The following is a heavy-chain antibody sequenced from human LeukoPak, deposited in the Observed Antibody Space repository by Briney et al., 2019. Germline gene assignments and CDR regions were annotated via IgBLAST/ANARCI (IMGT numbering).Heavy chain of an antibody. Sequence: ASVKVSCKASGGTFSSYAISWVRQAPGQGLEWMGRIIPILGIANYAQKFQGRVTITADKSTSTAYMELSSLRSEDTAVYYCASLDVSYYHGSGRLASYWGQGTLVTVSS. V-gene: IGHV1-69*04. CDR1: GGTFSSYA. CDR2: IIPILGIA. J-gene: IGHJ4*02. CDR3: ASLDVSYYHGSGRLASY. D-gene: IGHD3-10*01.